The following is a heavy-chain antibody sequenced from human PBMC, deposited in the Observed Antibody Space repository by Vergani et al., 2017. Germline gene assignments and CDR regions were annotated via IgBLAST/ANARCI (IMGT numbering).Heavy chain of an antibody. D-gene: IGHD3-3*01. Sequence: QVQLQPWGAGLLKPSETLSLTCAVYGGSFSGYYWSGIRQPPGKGLEWIGEINHSGSTNYNPSLKSRVTISVDTSKNQFSLKLSSVTAADTAVYYCARVQELYDFWSGYRVRYYYYMDVWGKGP. CDR2: INHSGST. CDR1: GGSFSGYY. V-gene: IGHV4-34*01. J-gene: IGHJ6*03. CDR3: ARVQELYDFWSGYRVRYYYYMDV.